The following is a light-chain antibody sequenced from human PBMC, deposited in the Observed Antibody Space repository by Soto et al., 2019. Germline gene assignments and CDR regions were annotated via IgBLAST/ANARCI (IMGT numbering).Light chain of an antibody. CDR1: QSLVHRDGNTY. Sequence: DIVLTQTPLSSPVTLGQPASISCRSSQSLVHRDGNTYLSWLQQRPGQPPRLRIYKISSRFSGVPDRCSGSGAGTDFPRTISKVEAEYAGVYYCMKPPQVPLAFGQGNKVDIK. CDR2: KIS. J-gene: IGKJ1*01. CDR3: MKPPQVPLA. V-gene: IGKV2-24*01.